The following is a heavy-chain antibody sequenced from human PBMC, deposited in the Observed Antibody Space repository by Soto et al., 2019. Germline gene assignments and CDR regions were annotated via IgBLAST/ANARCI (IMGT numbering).Heavy chain of an antibody. J-gene: IGHJ5*02. CDR1: GGSIGSRDYY. CDR3: ASLRAAAGIHQLNWFEP. V-gene: IGHV4-30-4*01. CDR2: IYYSGST. D-gene: IGHD6-13*01. Sequence: PSETLSLTCTVSGGSIGSRDYYWSWIRQPPGKGLEWIGYIYYSGSTYHNPSLKSRLTISIDSSKNQFSMNLRSVTAADTAVYYCASLRAAAGIHQLNWFEPWGQGTVGTVSS.